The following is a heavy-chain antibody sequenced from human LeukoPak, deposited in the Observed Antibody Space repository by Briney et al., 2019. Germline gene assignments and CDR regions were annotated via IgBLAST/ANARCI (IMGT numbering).Heavy chain of an antibody. CDR2: ISGSGGST. CDR1: GFPLSSYA. CDR3: APTRITMVRGVIPPPDY. V-gene: IGHV3-23*01. J-gene: IGHJ4*02. D-gene: IGHD3-10*01. Sequence: PGGSLRLSCAASGFPLSSYAMSWVRQAPGKGLEWVSAISGSGGSTYYADSVKGRFTISRDNSKNTLYLQMNSLRAEDTAVYYCAPTRITMVRGVIPPPDYWGQGTLVTVSS.